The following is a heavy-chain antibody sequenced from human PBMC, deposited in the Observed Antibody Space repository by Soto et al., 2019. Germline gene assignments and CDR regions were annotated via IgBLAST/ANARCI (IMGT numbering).Heavy chain of an antibody. CDR3: AKDIVVAAAGPRNYYGMDV. CDR2: ISWNSGSI. Sequence: GGSLRLSCAASGFTFGYYAMHWVRQAPGKGLEWVSGISWNSGSIGYADSVKGRFTISRDNAKNSLYLQMNSLRAEDTALYYCAKDIVVAAAGPRNYYGMDVWGQGTTVTVSS. V-gene: IGHV3-9*01. J-gene: IGHJ6*02. CDR1: GFTFGYYA. D-gene: IGHD6-13*01.